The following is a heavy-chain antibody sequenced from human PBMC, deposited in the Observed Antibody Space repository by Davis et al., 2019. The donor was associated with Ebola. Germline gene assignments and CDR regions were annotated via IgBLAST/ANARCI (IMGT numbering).Heavy chain of an antibody. J-gene: IGHJ4*02. CDR2: MNPNTEKT. CDR1: GYTFITYD. V-gene: IGHV1-8*01. D-gene: IGHD5-18*01. Sequence: ASVTVSCKASGYTFITYDIFWVRLVPGQGLEWMGWMNPNTEKTGYAPKFQGRVTMTWDNSISTAFMEVRSLTSADTSVYYGARGGYSYGYGLDFWGQGSLVTVTS. CDR3: ARGGYSYGYGLDF.